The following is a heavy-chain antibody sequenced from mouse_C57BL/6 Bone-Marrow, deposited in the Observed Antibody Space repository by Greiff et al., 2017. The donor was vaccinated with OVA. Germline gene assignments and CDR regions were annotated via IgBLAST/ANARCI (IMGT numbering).Heavy chain of an antibody. J-gene: IGHJ2*01. V-gene: IGHV3-6*01. Sequence: QSGPGLVKPSQSLSLTCSVTGYSITSGYYWNWIRQFPGNKLEWMGYISYDGSNNYNPSLKNRISITRDTSKNQFFLKLNSVTTEDTATYYCARKDDGYYPDYWGQGTTLTVSS. CDR1: GYSITSGYY. CDR2: ISYDGSN. CDR3: ARKDDGYYPDY. D-gene: IGHD2-3*01.